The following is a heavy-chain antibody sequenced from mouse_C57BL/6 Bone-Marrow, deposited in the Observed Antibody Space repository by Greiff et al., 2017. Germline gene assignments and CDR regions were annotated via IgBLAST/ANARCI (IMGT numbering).Heavy chain of an antibody. D-gene: IGHD1-1*01. CDR1: GFTFRDYG. CDR2: ISSGSSTI. J-gene: IGHJ2*01. CDR3: ARRDITTVVVDY. Sequence: EVQLVESGGGLVKPGGSLKLSCAASGFTFRDYGMHWVRQAPEKGLEWVAYISSGSSTIYYADTVKGRFTISTDNAKNTLFLQMTSLRSEDTAMYYCARRDITTVVVDYWGQGTTLTVSS. V-gene: IGHV5-17*01.